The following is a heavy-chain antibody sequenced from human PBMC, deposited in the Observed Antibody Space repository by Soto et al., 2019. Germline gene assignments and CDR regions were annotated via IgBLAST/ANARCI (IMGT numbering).Heavy chain of an antibody. J-gene: IGHJ6*02. CDR1: GGSTSSGDYY. D-gene: IGHD3-3*01. CDR2: IYYSGST. V-gene: IGHV4-30-4*01. CDR3: ARLMYYDFWSGYFPHPTRHYGMDV. Sequence: SETLSLTCTVSGGSTSSGDYYWSWIRQPPGKGLEWIGYIYYSGSTYYNPSLKSRVTISVDTSKNQFSLKLSSVTAADTAVYYCARLMYYDFWSGYFPHPTRHYGMDVWGQGT.